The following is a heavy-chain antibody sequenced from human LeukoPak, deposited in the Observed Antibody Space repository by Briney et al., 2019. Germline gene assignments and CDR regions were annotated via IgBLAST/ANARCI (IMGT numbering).Heavy chain of an antibody. D-gene: IGHD3-9*01. CDR1: RFTFSSYS. J-gene: IGHJ4*02. V-gene: IGHV3-21*01. CDR2: ISSTSSYI. Sequence: GGSPRLSCAASRFTFSSYSMNWVRQAPGKGLEWVSSISSTSSYIYYADSVKGRFTTSRDNAKNSLYLQMNSLRAEDTAVYYCARDWDDILTGQFNWGQGTLVTVSS. CDR3: ARDWDDILTGQFN.